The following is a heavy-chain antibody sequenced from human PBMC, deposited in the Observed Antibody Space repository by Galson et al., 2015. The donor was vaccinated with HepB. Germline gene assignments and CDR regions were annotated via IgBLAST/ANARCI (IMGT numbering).Heavy chain of an antibody. D-gene: IGHD3-10*01. V-gene: IGHV3-23*01. J-gene: IGHJ6*03. CDR3: AKAPGDILYYMDV. Sequence: SLRLSCAASGFTFSSSLMTWVRQAPGKGLEWVSVITEGGGSTYYADSVKGRFIVSRYNSKNALYLQMNSLRVEDTAVYYCAKAPGDILYYMDVWGKGTTVTVSS. CDR1: GFTFSSSL. CDR2: ITEGGGST.